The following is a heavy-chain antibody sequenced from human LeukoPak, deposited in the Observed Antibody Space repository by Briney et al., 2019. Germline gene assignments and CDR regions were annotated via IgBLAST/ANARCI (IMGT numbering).Heavy chain of an antibody. D-gene: IGHD6-19*01. CDR3: ARDLSDYSSGWYVCDY. V-gene: IGHV1-18*04. Sequence: GASVKVSCKASGYTFTGYYMHWVRQAPGQGLEWMGWISVYSGDTKYAQKLQGRVTMTTDTSTTTAYMELRSLRSDDTAVYYCARDLSDYSSGWYVCDYWGQGTLVTVSS. CDR1: GYTFTGYY. J-gene: IGHJ4*02. CDR2: ISVYSGDT.